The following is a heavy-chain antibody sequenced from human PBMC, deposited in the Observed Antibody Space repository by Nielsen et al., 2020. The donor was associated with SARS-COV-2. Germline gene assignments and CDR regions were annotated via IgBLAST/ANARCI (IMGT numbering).Heavy chain of an antibody. CDR3: ASMGATNDFDY. CDR2: ISSSSSYT. D-gene: IGHD5-12*01. J-gene: IGHJ4*02. CDR1: GFTFSDYY. V-gene: IGHV3-11*03. Sequence: LSLTCAASGFTFSDYYMSWIRQAPGKGLEWVSYISSSSSYTNYADSVKGRFTISRDNAKNSLYLQMNSLRAEDTAVYYCASMGATNDFDYWGQGTLVTVSS.